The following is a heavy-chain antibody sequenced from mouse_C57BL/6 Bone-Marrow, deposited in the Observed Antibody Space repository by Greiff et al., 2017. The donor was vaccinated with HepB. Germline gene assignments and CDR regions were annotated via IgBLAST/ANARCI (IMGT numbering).Heavy chain of an antibody. CDR2: IYPRSGNT. Sequence: VQLQESGAELARPGASVKLSCKASGYTFTSYGISWVKQSTGQGLEWIGEIYPRSGNTYYNEKFKGKATLTADKSSSTAYMELRSLTSEDSAVYFCARSRDGYYIAYWGQGTLVTVSA. J-gene: IGHJ3*01. D-gene: IGHD2-3*01. CDR1: GYTFTSYG. CDR3: ARSRDGYYIAY. V-gene: IGHV1-81*01.